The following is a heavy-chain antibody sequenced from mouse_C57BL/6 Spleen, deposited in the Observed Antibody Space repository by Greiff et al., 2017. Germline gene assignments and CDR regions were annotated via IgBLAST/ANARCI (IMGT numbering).Heavy chain of an antibody. CDR3: TMIYYYYVMDY. Sequence: EVQVVESGEGLVKPGGSLKLSCAASGFTFSSYAMSWVRQTPEKRLEWVAYISSGGDYIYYADTVKGRFTISRDNARNTLYLQMSSLKSEDTAMYYCTMIYYYYVMDYWGQGTSVTVSS. J-gene: IGHJ4*01. D-gene: IGHD2-1*01. CDR2: ISSGGDYI. V-gene: IGHV5-9-1*02. CDR1: GFTFSSYA.